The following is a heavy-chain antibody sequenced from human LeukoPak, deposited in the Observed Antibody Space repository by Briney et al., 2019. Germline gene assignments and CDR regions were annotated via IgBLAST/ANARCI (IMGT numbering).Heavy chain of an antibody. CDR1: GYTFTSYD. Sequence: ASVRVSCKASGYTFTSYDINWVRQATGQGLEWMGWMNPNSGNTGYAQKFQGRVTITRNTSISTAYMELSGLRSEGTAVYYCARGVNYDFWSGSRYSYYYMEVWGKGTTVTVSS. CDR3: ARGVNYDFWSGSRYSYYYMEV. D-gene: IGHD3-3*01. V-gene: IGHV1-8*03. J-gene: IGHJ6*03. CDR2: MNPNSGNT.